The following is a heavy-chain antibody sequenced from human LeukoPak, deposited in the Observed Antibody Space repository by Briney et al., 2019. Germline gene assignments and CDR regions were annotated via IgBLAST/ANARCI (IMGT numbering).Heavy chain of an antibody. Sequence: SETLSLTCAVSGGSISSNSYYWGWIRQPPGKGLEWIGSIYYSGSTYYNPSLKSRVTISVDTSKNQFSLKLSSVTAADTAVYYCARDGKEGGYNYDYWGQGTLVTVSS. D-gene: IGHD5-24*01. V-gene: IGHV4-39*07. CDR3: ARDGKEGGYNYDY. CDR1: GGSISSNSYY. J-gene: IGHJ4*02. CDR2: IYYSGST.